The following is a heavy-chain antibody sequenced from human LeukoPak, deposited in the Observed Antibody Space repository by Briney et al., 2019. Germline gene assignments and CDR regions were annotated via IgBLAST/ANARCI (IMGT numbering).Heavy chain of an antibody. CDR1: GGSFSGYY. V-gene: IGHV4-34*01. J-gene: IGHJ3*02. CDR3: ARDPTTVTKGFDI. CDR2: INHSGST. D-gene: IGHD4-17*01. Sequence: SETLSLTCAVYGGSFSGYYWSWIRLPPGKGLEWIGEINHSGSTNYNPSLKSRVTISVDTSKNQFSLKLSSVTAADTAVYYCARDPTTVTKGFDIWGQGTMVTVSS.